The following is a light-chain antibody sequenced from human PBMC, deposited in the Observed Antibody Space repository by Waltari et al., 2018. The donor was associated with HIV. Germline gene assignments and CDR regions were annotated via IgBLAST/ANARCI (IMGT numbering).Light chain of an antibody. CDR1: SSNIGSNN. CDR3: TAWDDSLNGWG. CDR2: SNN. V-gene: IGLV1-44*01. J-gene: IGLJ3*02. Sequence: QSVLTQPTSASATPGQRVTLSCSGSSSNIGSNNALRYQQLPGTAPKLLIYSNNQRPSGVPERYSGSKSGTSASLAISGLQSEDEADYYCTAWDDSLNGWGFGGWTKLTVL.